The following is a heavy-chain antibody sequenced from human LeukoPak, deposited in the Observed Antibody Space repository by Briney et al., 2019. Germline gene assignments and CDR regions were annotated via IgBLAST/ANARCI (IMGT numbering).Heavy chain of an antibody. D-gene: IGHD2-2*01. CDR2: INHSGST. CDR3: ARLHCSSTSCYGPLYYYYGMDV. Sequence: PSETLSLTCAVYGGSFSGYYWSWIRQPPGKGLEWIGEINHSGSTNYNPSLTSQVTISVDTSKNQFSLKLSSVTAADTAVYYCARLHCSSTSCYGPLYYYYGMDVWGKGTTVTVSS. V-gene: IGHV4-34*01. J-gene: IGHJ6*04. CDR1: GGSFSGYY.